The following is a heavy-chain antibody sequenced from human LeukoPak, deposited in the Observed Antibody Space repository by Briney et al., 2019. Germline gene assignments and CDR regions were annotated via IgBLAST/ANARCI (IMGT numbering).Heavy chain of an antibody. V-gene: IGHV3-30*03. CDR3: ARGHWFAHLDY. J-gene: IGHJ4*02. CDR1: RFTFDDYI. CDR2: ISYDGSNK. Sequence: GGSLRLSCAASRFTFDDYIMHWVRQAPGKGLEWVAVISYDGSNKYYTDSVKGRFTISRDNSKNTLYLQMNSLRAEDTAVYYCARGHWFAHLDYWGQGTLVTVSS. D-gene: IGHD3-9*01.